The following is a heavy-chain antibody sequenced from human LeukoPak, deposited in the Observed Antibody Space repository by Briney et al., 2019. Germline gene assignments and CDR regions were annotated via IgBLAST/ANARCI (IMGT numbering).Heavy chain of an antibody. CDR2: IIPIFGTA. D-gene: IGHD3-22*01. V-gene: IGHV1-69*05. CDR3: ARDRLDSSGYDY. Sequence: SVKVSCKASGGTFSSYAISWVRQAPGQGLEWMGRIIPIFGTANYAQKFQGRVTITTDESTSTAYMELSSLRSEDAAVYYCARDRLDSSGYDYWGQGTLVTVSS. CDR1: GGTFSSYA. J-gene: IGHJ4*02.